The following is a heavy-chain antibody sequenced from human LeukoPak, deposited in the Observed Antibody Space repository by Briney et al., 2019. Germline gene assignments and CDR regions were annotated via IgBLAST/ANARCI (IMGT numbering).Heavy chain of an antibody. Sequence: GASVKVSCKASGGTFSSYAISWVRQAPGQGLEWMGRMIPILGIANYAQKFQGRVTITADKSTSTAYMELSSLRSEDTAVYYCASRVNGSGSYYNFDYWGQGTLVTVSS. CDR2: MIPILGIA. V-gene: IGHV1-69*04. CDR1: GGTFSSYA. J-gene: IGHJ4*02. D-gene: IGHD3-10*01. CDR3: ASRVNGSGSYYNFDY.